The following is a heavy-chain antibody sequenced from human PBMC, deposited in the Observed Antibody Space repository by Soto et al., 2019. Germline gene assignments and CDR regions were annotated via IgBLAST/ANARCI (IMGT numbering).Heavy chain of an antibody. CDR1: GFTVSSNY. V-gene: IGHV3-53*04. CDR2: IYSGGST. Sequence: GGSLRLSCAASGFTVSSNYMSWVRQAPGKGLEWVSVIYSGGSTYYADSVKGRFTISRHNSKNTLYLQMNSLRAEDTAVYYCATSTIFGVVIPDAFDIWGQGTMVTVSS. D-gene: IGHD3-3*01. CDR3: ATSTIFGVVIPDAFDI. J-gene: IGHJ3*02.